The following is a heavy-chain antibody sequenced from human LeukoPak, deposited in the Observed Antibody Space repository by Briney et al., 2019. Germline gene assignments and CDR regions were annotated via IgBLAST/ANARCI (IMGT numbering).Heavy chain of an antibody. Sequence: PGGSLRLSCAASGFTFSTYTMNWVRQAPGKGLEWVSSISSRSSYIYYADSVKGRFTISRDNAKNSLYLQMNSLRAEDTAVYYCTTGTRYCSGGSCYRFDPWGQGTLVTVSS. J-gene: IGHJ5*02. V-gene: IGHV3-21*01. CDR3: TTGTRYCSGGSCYRFDP. CDR1: GFTFSTYT. D-gene: IGHD2-15*01. CDR2: ISSRSSYI.